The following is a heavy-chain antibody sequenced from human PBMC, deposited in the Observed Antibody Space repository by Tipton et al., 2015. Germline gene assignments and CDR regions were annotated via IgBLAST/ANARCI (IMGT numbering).Heavy chain of an antibody. CDR3: ARSPPGDYEYIEY. J-gene: IGHJ1*01. V-gene: IGHV4-59*01. CDR1: GGSISSYY. D-gene: IGHD3-16*01. CDR2: IHNSGNT. Sequence: TLSLTCTVSGGSISSYYWSWIRQPPGKGLECIGYIHNSGNTDYNPSLKSRVTMSVDMSKNQFSLELTSVTAADTAVYYCARSPPGDYEYIEYWGQGTLVTVSS.